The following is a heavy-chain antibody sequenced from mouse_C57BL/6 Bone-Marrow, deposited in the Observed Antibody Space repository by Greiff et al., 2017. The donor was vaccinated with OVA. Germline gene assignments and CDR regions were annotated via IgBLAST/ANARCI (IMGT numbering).Heavy chain of an antibody. CDR2: IDHSDSYT. V-gene: IGHV1-69*01. D-gene: IGHD2-1*01. CDR3: ARMIYYGNAYWYFDV. CDR1: GYTFTSYW. Sequence: QVQLQQPGAELVMPGASVKLSCKASGYTFTSYWMHWVKQRPGQGLEWIGEIDHSDSYTNYNQKFKGKSTLTVDKSSSTAYMQLSRQTSEDSAVYYCARMIYYGNAYWYFDVWGTGTTVTVSS. J-gene: IGHJ1*03.